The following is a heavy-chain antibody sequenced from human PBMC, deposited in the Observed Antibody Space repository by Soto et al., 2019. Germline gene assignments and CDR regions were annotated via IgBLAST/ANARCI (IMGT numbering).Heavy chain of an antibody. CDR2: IDPSDSYT. V-gene: IGHV5-10-1*01. CDR3: ARHVVPTAPFDQ. D-gene: IGHD2-2*01. Sequence: PGESLKISCTGSGYSFTSYWITWVRQMPGKGLEWMGRIDPSDSYTNYSPSFQGHVTISADRSIGTAYLQWSSLKASDTALYYCARHVVPTAPFDQWGQGTLVTVSS. CDR1: GYSFTSYW. J-gene: IGHJ4*02.